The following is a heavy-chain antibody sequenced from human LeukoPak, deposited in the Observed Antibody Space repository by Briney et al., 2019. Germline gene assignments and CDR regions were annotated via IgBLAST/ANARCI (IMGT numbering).Heavy chain of an antibody. D-gene: IGHD2-15*01. CDR1: GDSVSSNSAA. CDR2: TYYRSKWYN. V-gene: IGHV6-1*01. J-gene: IGHJ4*02. Sequence: SQTLSLTCAISGDSVSSNSAAWNWIRQSPSRGLEWLGRTYYRSKWYNDYAVSVKSRIIINPDTSKNQFSLQLNSVTPEDTAVYYCARGQCSGGSCSMDYWGQGTLVTVSS. CDR3: ARGQCSGGSCSMDY.